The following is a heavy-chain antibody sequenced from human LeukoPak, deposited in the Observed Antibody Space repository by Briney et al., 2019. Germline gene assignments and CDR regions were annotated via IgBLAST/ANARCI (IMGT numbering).Heavy chain of an antibody. D-gene: IGHD2-2*01. Sequence: ASVKVSCKASGYTFTSYAMNWVRQAPGQGLEWMGWINTNTGNPTYAQGFTGRFVFSLDTSVSTAYLQISSLKAEDTAVYYCARVGCSSTSCSRFDPWGQGTLVTVSS. CDR2: INTNTGNP. J-gene: IGHJ5*02. V-gene: IGHV7-4-1*02. CDR1: GYTFTSYA. CDR3: ARVGCSSTSCSRFDP.